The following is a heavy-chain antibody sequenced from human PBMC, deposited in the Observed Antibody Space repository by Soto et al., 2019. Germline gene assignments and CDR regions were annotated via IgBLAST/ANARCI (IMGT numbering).Heavy chain of an antibody. J-gene: IGHJ4*02. CDR3: ARSSNRAAAGPLDY. D-gene: IGHD6-13*01. V-gene: IGHV5-10-1*01. Sequence: GDSLNISFEGSGYSFTSYWISWVRQMPGKGLEWMGRIDPSGSYTNYSPSFQGHVTISADKSISTAYLQWSSLKASDTAMYYCARSSNRAAAGPLDYWGQGALVTSPQ. CDR2: IDPSGSYT. CDR1: GYSFTSYW.